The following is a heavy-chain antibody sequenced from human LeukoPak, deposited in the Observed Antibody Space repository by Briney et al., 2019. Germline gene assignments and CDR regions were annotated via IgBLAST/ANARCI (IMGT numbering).Heavy chain of an antibody. CDR3: ATGLNVGYCSSTSCHDY. D-gene: IGHD2-2*01. CDR2: FDPEDGET. J-gene: IGHJ4*02. CDR1: GYTLTELS. Sequence: ASVKVSCKVSGYTLTELSMHWVRQAPGKGLEWMGGFDPEDGETIYAQKFQGRVTMTEDTSTDTAYMELSSLRSEDTAVYYCATGLNVGYCSSTSCHDYWGQGTLVTVSS. V-gene: IGHV1-24*01.